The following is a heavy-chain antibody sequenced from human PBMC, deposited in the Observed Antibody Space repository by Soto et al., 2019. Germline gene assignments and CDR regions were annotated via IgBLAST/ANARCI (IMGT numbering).Heavy chain of an antibody. CDR2: IYPGDSDT. Sequence: PGESLKISCKGSGYSFTSYWIGWVRQMPGKGLEWMGIIYPGDSDTRYSPSFQGQVTISADKSISTAYLQWSSLKASDTAMYYCASQSSYYYDRSGYYYGDAFDIWGQGTMVTVS. CDR1: GYSFTSYW. J-gene: IGHJ3*02. V-gene: IGHV5-51*01. D-gene: IGHD3-22*01. CDR3: ASQSSYYYDRSGYYYGDAFDI.